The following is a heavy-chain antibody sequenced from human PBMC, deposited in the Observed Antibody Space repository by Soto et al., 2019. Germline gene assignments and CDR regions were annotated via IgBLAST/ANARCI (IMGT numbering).Heavy chain of an antibody. V-gene: IGHV3-21*01. Sequence: EVQLVESGGGLVKPGGSLRLSCAASGFTFSSYSMNWVRQAPGKGLEWVSSISSSSSYIYYADSVKGRFTISRDNAKNSLYLQMNSLRAEDTAVYYCARDMVATTPRQGYYGMDVWGQGTTVTVSS. J-gene: IGHJ6*02. CDR1: GFTFSSYS. CDR3: ARDMVATTPRQGYYGMDV. CDR2: ISSSSSYI. D-gene: IGHD5-12*01.